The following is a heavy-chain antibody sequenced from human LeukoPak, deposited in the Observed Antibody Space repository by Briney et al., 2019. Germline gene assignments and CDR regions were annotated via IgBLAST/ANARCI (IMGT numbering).Heavy chain of an antibody. V-gene: IGHV3-48*01. J-gene: IGHJ4*02. CDR3: ARDFSYFRIHFDY. CDR2: ISTTMTTI. D-gene: IGHD3-9*01. Sequence: GGSLRLSCVASGLTLSGYGMNWVRQAPGKGLEWLSYISTTMTTIYYADSVKGRFTVSRDNAKNSLYLQMDSLRAEDTAVYYCARDFSYFRIHFDYWGQGTLVTVSS. CDR1: GLTLSGYG.